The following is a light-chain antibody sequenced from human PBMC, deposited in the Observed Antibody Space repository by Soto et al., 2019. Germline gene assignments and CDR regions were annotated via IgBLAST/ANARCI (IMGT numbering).Light chain of an antibody. CDR3: QQSYCTPWT. CDR1: ENIRGY. Sequence: DIQMPPSPSSLSSSVRDRATITCRASENIRGYLNWYQQKPWKAPNLLIYAASSLQSGSPSSFGGSGSETDFTLTISSLQPEDFATYYEQQSYCTPWTFGQGTKVESK. J-gene: IGKJ1*01. CDR2: AAS. V-gene: IGKV1-39*01.